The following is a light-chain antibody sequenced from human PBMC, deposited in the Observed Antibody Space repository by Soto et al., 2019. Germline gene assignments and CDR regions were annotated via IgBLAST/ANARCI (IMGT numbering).Light chain of an antibody. CDR3: NSYTSKSTGV. Sequence: QSVLTQPASVSGSPGQSITISCTGTSSDVGGYNYVSWYQQHPGKAPKLITYEVSNRPSGVSNRFSGSKSGNTASLTISGLQAEDAADYYCNSYTSKSTGVFGTGTKVTVL. CDR2: EVS. J-gene: IGLJ1*01. V-gene: IGLV2-14*01. CDR1: SSDVGGYNY.